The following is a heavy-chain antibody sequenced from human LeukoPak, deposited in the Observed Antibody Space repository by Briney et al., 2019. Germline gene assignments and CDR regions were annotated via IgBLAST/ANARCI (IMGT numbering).Heavy chain of an antibody. D-gene: IGHD3-3*01. V-gene: IGHV4-61*01. CDR1: GGSISRSSYY. J-gene: IGHJ4*02. CDR3: ARGGDFWSGEYFDY. CDR2: IYYSGST. Sequence: PSETLSLTCTVSGGSISRSSYYWSWIRQPPGKGLEWIGYIYYSGSTNYNPSLKSRVTISVDTSKNQFSLKLSSVTAADTAVYYCARGGDFWSGEYFDYWGQGTLVTVSS.